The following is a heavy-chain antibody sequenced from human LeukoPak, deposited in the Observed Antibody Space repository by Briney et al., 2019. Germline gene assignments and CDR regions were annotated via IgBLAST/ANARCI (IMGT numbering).Heavy chain of an antibody. V-gene: IGHV4-4*07. CDR3: ARENSGSYRESDY. CDR2: IYTSGST. D-gene: IGHD1-26*01. Sequence: NPSETLSLTCTVSGGSISSYYWSWIRQPAGKGLEWIGRIYTSGSTNYNASLKSRVSMSVDTSKNQFSLKLSSVTAADTAVFYCARENSGSYRESDYWGQGTLVTVSS. CDR1: GGSISSYY. J-gene: IGHJ4*02.